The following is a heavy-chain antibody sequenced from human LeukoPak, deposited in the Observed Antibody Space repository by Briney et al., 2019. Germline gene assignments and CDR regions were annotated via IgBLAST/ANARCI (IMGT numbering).Heavy chain of an antibody. J-gene: IGHJ6*02. CDR1: GFTFSSFG. CDR3: ARDRSYSSGYYYYYYYGMDV. Sequence: QPGRSLRLSCAASGFTFSSFGMHWVRQAPGKGLEWVAVISYDGSNLDYADSVKGRFTISRDNAKNSLYLQMNSLRAEDTAVYYCARDRSYSSGYYYYYYYGMDVWGQGTTVTVSS. D-gene: IGHD3-22*01. V-gene: IGHV3-30-3*01. CDR2: ISYDGSNL.